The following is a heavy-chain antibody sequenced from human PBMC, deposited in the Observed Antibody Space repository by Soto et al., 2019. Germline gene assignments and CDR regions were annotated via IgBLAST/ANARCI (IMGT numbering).Heavy chain of an antibody. CDR3: ARTYCSGGSCYSSCYYYGMDV. V-gene: IGHV2-26*01. Sequence: SGPTLVNPTETLTLTCTVSGFSLSNARMGVSWIRQPPGKALEWLAHIFSNDEKSYSTSLKSRLTISKDTSKSQVVLTMTNMDPVDTATYYCARTYCSGGSCYSSCYYYGMDVWGQGTTVTVSS. CDR2: IFSNDEK. D-gene: IGHD2-15*01. J-gene: IGHJ6*02. CDR1: GFSLSNARMG.